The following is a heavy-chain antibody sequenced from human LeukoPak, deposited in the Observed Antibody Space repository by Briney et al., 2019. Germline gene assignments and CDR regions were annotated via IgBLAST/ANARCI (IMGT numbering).Heavy chain of an antibody. CDR1: GFTFSSYA. V-gene: IGHV3-23*01. CDR3: AKHPHIVVVPAPFFY. CDR2: ISGSGGST. D-gene: IGHD2-2*01. J-gene: IGHJ4*02. Sequence: GGSLRLSCAASGFTFSSYAMSWVRQAPGKGLEWVSAISGSGGSTYYADSAKGRFTISRDNSKNTLYLQMNSLRVEDTAVYYCAKHPHIVVVPAPFFYWGQGTVVTVSS.